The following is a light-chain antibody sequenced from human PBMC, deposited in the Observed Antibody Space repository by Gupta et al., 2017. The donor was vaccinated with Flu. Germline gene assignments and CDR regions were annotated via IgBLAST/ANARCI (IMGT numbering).Light chain of an antibody. CDR1: QNVLYNSNNRNY. Sequence: DIVMTQSPDSLAVSLGERATINCKSSQNVLYNSNNRNYLAWYQQKPGQPPKLLIYWAPTRESGVPDRFSDSGSGTDFTLTISSLQAEDVAVYYCQKDVNTPLTFGHGTKVEI. V-gene: IGKV4-1*01. J-gene: IGKJ3*01. CDR3: QKDVNTPLT. CDR2: WAP.